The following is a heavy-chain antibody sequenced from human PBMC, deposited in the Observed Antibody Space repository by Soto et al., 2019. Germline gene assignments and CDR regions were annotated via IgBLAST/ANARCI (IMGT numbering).Heavy chain of an antibody. J-gene: IGHJ6*03. CDR2: ISSSSSYI. CDR3: ARCNDYGDYEGYYYYYMDV. V-gene: IGHV3-21*01. Sequence: PGGSLRLSCAASGFTFSSYSMNWVRQAPGKGLEWVSSISSSSSYIYYADSVKGRFTISRDNAKNSLYLQMNSLRAEDTAVYYCARCNDYGDYEGYYYYYMDVWGKGTTVTVSS. CDR1: GFTFSSYS. D-gene: IGHD4-17*01.